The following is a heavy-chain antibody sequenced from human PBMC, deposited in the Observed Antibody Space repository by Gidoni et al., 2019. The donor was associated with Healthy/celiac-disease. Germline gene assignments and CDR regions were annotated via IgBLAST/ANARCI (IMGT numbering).Heavy chain of an antibody. CDR1: GGSISSGGYY. CDR3: ARGYCSGGSCEGRDY. Sequence: QVQLQESGPGLVKPSQTLSLTCTVAGGSISSGGYYWSWIRQHPGKGLEWIGYIDYSGSTYYTPSLKSRVNILVDTSKNQFYLKLSSVTAADTAVYYCARGYCSGGSCEGRDYWGQGTLVTVSS. J-gene: IGHJ4*02. V-gene: IGHV4-31*03. CDR2: IDYSGST. D-gene: IGHD2-15*01.